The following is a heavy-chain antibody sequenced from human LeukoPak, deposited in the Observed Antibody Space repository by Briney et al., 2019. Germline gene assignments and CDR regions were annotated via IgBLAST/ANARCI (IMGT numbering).Heavy chain of an antibody. CDR3: ARGAVVTPSYFDY. CDR1: GYTLTGYY. V-gene: IGHV1-2*02. D-gene: IGHD4-23*01. J-gene: IGHJ4*02. CDR2: INPNSGGT. Sequence: GASVKVSCKASGYTLTGYYMHWVRQAPGQGLEWMGWINPNSGGTNYAQKFQGRVTMTRDTSISTAYMERSRLRSDDPAVYYCARGAVVTPSYFDYWGQGTLVTVSS.